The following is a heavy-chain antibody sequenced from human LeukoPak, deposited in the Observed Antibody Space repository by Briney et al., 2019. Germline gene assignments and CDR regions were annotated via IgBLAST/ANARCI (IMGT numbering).Heavy chain of an antibody. CDR2: ISGAGTST. J-gene: IGHJ4*02. Sequence: GGSLRLSCATSGFTFSNYALSWVRQAPGKGLEWVSCISGAGTSTFYADAVKGRFTISRDNSKNTLYLQMNSLRAEDTAVYYCATAYYGSGSYYKPEYYFDYWGQGTLVTVSS. CDR1: GFTFSNYA. CDR3: ATAYYGSGSYYKPEYYFDY. D-gene: IGHD3-10*01. V-gene: IGHV3-23*01.